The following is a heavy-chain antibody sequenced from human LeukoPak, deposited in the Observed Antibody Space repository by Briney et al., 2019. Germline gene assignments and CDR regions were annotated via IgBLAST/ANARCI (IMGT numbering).Heavy chain of an antibody. CDR2: IGYDGTNK. CDR1: GFTFSTYG. V-gene: IGHV3-30*02. Sequence: GGSLRLSCAASGFTFSTYGMHWVRQAPGRGLEWVAFIGYDGTNKHYIDSVKGRFIISRDNSKNTLYLQMNSLRTEDTAVYYCAKKGEVLFDYWGQRTLVTVSS. D-gene: IGHD2-21*01. J-gene: IGHJ4*02. CDR3: AKKGEVLFDY.